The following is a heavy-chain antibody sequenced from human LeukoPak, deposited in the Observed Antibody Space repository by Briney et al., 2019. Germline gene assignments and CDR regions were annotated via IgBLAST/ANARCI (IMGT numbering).Heavy chain of an antibody. V-gene: IGHV3-23*01. J-gene: IGHJ4*02. CDR1: GFTFSNYA. Sequence: GGSLRLSCTASGFTFSNYAMSWVRQAPGKGLEWVSTISGSDGGTYYADSVKGRFTISRDNSKNTLYLQMNSLRVEDTAIYYCAKGRGYCTGGSCYSDYWGQGTLVTVSS. CDR3: AKGRGYCTGGSCYSDY. D-gene: IGHD2-15*01. CDR2: ISGSDGGT.